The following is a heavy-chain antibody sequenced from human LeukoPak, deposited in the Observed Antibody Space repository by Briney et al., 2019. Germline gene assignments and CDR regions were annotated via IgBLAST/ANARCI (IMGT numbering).Heavy chain of an antibody. CDR3: ARGPTQEWLFHFDY. Sequence: SETLSLTCTVSGGSISSGDYYWSWIRQPPGKGLEWIGYIHYSGNTYYNPSLKSRVTISVDTSKNQFSLKLSSVTAADTAVYYCARGPTQEWLFHFDYWGQGTLVTVSS. D-gene: IGHD3-3*01. CDR1: GGSISSGDYY. V-gene: IGHV4-30-4*01. CDR2: IHYSGNT. J-gene: IGHJ4*02.